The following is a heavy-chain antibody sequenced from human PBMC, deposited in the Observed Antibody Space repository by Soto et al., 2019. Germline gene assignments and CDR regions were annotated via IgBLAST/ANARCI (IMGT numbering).Heavy chain of an antibody. CDR2: ISSGSGSI. V-gene: IGHV3-48*04. J-gene: IGHJ4*02. CDR1: GFSFDSFS. Sequence: EVQLVESGGGLVQPGGSLRLSCAASGFSFDSFSMDWVRQAPGKGLEWVSYISSGSGSIYYADSVKGRFTISRDNAKNSLSLQMNSLRAEDTAVYYCAKLTGGSSWHPLDSWGQGTQVTVSS. D-gene: IGHD6-13*01. CDR3: AKLTGGSSWHPLDS.